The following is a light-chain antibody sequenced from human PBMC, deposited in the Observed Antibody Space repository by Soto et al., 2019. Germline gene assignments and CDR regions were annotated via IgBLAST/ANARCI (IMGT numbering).Light chain of an antibody. CDR3: QQRSNWPLT. CDR2: DTS. Sequence: EIVLTQSPATLSLSPRERATLSCRASQSVGSYLAWYQQKVGQAPRLLIYDTSNRATGIPARFSGSGSGTDFTLTISSLEAEDFAVYYCQQRSNWPLTFGGGTKVEIK. J-gene: IGKJ4*01. CDR1: QSVGSY. V-gene: IGKV3-11*01.